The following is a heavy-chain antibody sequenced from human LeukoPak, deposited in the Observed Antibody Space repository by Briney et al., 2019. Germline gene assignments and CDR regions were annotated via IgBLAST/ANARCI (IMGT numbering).Heavy chain of an antibody. CDR3: VREETTWSVWFDY. D-gene: IGHD3-16*01. CDR1: GGPISSYY. CDR2: IYTSGST. V-gene: IGHV4-4*07. Sequence: SETLSLTCTVSGGPISSYYWSWIRQPAGKGLEWIGRIYTSGSTNYNPSLKSRVTISVDKSKNQFSLKLSSVTAADTAVYYCVREETTWSVWFDYWGQGTLVTVSS. J-gene: IGHJ4*02.